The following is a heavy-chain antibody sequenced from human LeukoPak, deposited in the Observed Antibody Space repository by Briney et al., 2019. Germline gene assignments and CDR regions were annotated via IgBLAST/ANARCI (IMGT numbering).Heavy chain of an antibody. V-gene: IGHV1-2*04. CDR2: INPNSGGT. Sequence: GASVTVSCKASGYTFTGYYMHWVRQAPGQGLEWMGWINPNSGGTNYAQKFQGWVTMTRDTSIGTAYMELSRLRSDDTAVYYCAVGYCSGGSCYSLGYWGQGTLVTVSS. CDR1: GYTFTGYY. J-gene: IGHJ4*02. CDR3: AVGYCSGGSCYSLGY. D-gene: IGHD2-15*01.